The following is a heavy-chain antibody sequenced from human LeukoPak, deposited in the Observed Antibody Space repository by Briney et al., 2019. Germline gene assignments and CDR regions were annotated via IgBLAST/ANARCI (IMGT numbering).Heavy chain of an antibody. Sequence: SETLSLTCTVSGGSISSYYWNWIRQPPGKGLEWIGYIYYSGTTNYNPSLKSRVTISVDTSKNQFSLKLTSVTAADTAVYYCARSNYCGGDCYSWDYRGQGTLVTVSS. CDR3: ARSNYCGGDCYSWDY. J-gene: IGHJ4*02. CDR1: GGSISSYY. D-gene: IGHD2-21*02. CDR2: IYYSGTT. V-gene: IGHV4-59*08.